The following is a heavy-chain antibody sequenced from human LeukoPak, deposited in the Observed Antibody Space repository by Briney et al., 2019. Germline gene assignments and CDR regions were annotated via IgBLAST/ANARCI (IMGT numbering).Heavy chain of an antibody. J-gene: IGHJ4*02. V-gene: IGHV3-74*01. CDR2: IKSDGTTT. CDR1: GFTFSSYW. Sequence: PTGGSLRLSCAASGFTFSSYWMHWVRQAPGKGLVWVSRIKSDGTTTNLADSVKGRFTISRDNAKNTLYLQMNSLRAEDTAVYYCAKLLKHHIGWLRVPGNWGQGTLVTVSS. D-gene: IGHD6-19*01. CDR3: AKLLKHHIGWLRVPGN.